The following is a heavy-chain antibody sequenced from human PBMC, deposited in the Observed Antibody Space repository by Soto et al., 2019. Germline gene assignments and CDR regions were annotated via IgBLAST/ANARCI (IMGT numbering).Heavy chain of an antibody. CDR3: ARGSSTSFLYYYGMDV. D-gene: IGHD2-2*01. Sequence: QVQLVQSGAEVKKPGSSVKVSCKASGGTLSSYTISWVRQAPGQGLEWMGRIIPILGIANYAQKFQGRVTITADKSTSTAYMELSSLRSEDTAVYYCARGSSTSFLYYYGMDVWGQGTTVTVSS. J-gene: IGHJ6*02. CDR1: GGTLSSYT. V-gene: IGHV1-69*02. CDR2: IIPILGIA.